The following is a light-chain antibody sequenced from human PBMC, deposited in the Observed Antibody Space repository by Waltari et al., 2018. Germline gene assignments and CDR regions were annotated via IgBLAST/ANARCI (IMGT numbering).Light chain of an antibody. Sequence: IGFTPSSGPASLSPGEGVTLSCRASQSVGSSSLAWYQQKPGQAPRLVIYLASRRATGIPDRFSGSGSGTDFSLTISRLEPEDFAVYYCQQHGTLPATFGQGTKVEIK. J-gene: IGKJ1*01. CDR3: QQHGTLPAT. CDR2: LAS. V-gene: IGKV3-20*01. CDR1: QSVGSSS.